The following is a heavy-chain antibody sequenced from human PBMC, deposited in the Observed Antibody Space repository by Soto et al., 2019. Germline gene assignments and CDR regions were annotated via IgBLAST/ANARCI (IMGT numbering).Heavy chain of an antibody. CDR2: IIPIFNTA. Sequence: QVQLVQSGAEVKKPGSSVRVSCKASGGTFSSYAINWVRQAPGQGLEWVGGIIPIFNTANYGPKFQGRVTITVDEPTSTAYMDLSSLRSEDTALYYCAEDRITETAVFSDWGQGTLVTVSS. D-gene: IGHD1-7*01. CDR1: GGTFSSYA. CDR3: AEDRITETAVFSD. J-gene: IGHJ4*02. V-gene: IGHV1-69*01.